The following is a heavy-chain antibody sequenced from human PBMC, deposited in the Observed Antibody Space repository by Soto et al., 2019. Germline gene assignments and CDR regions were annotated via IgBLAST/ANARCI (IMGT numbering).Heavy chain of an antibody. CDR1: GYTFTSYY. D-gene: IGHD3-10*02. CDR3: ARVNRFDYYYGMDV. J-gene: IGHJ6*02. V-gene: IGHV1-46*01. CDR2: INPSGRST. Sequence: ASVKVSCKASGYTFTSYYMHWVRQAPGQGLEWMGIINPSGRSTSYAQKFEGRVTMTGDTSTSTVYMELSSLRSEDTAVYYCARVNRFDYYYGMDVWGQGTTVTVSS.